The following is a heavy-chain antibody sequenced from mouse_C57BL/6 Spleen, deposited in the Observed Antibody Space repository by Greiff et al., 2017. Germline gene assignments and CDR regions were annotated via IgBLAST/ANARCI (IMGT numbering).Heavy chain of an antibody. Sequence: QVQLQQSGPGLVQPSQSLSITCTVSGFSLTSYGVHWVRQSPGKGLEWLGVIWRGGSTDYNAAFMSRLSITKDNSKSQVFFKMNSLQADDTAIYYCAKKGYDYDEGAMDYWGQGTSVTVSS. CDR1: GFSLTSYG. V-gene: IGHV2-5*01. D-gene: IGHD2-4*01. CDR2: IWRGGST. J-gene: IGHJ4*01. CDR3: AKKGYDYDEGAMDY.